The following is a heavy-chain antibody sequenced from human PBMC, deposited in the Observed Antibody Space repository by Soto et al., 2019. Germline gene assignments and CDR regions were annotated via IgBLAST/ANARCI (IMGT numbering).Heavy chain of an antibody. D-gene: IGHD6-13*01. CDR2: VSYDGNHK. Sequence: QVQLVESGGGVIQPGTSLSLSCGSSGFTFRSFGMYWVRRAPGKGLEWVAVVSYDGNHKYYADSVKGRFTVSRDNAKNXLYLQRNSLRGEDTAVYYCAKDVGQQLVLNYGMDVWGQGTTVTVSS. V-gene: IGHV3-30*18. CDR1: GFTFRSFG. J-gene: IGHJ6*02. CDR3: AKDVGQQLVLNYGMDV.